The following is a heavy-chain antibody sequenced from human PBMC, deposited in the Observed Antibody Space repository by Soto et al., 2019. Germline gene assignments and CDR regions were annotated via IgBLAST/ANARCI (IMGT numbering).Heavy chain of an antibody. D-gene: IGHD4-17*01. J-gene: IGHJ4*02. V-gene: IGHV4-31*03. CDR2: IYDTGNT. CDR3: ATAVHIGDYEES. CDR1: GDSITSGAYY. Sequence: PSETLSLTCSVSGDSITSGAYYWSWIRQTPGKGLEHIGYIYDTGNTFYNPSLRSRLTISIDTSKKEISLKLTSLTAADTAIYYCATAVHIGDYEESWGQGALVTVS.